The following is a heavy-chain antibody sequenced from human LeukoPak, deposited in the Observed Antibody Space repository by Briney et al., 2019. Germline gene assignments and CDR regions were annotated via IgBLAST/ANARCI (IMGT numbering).Heavy chain of an antibody. CDR1: GFTFSSYA. CDR3: ARSTLYYYDSSGYYYNWFDP. J-gene: IGHJ5*02. CDR2: ISYDGSNK. V-gene: IGHV3-30*04. Sequence: GGSLRLSCAASGFTFSSYAMHWVRQAPGKGLEWVAVISYDGSNKYYADSVKGRFTISRDNSKNTLYLQMNSLRAEDTAVYYCARSTLYYYDSSGYYYNWFDPWGQGTLVTVSS. D-gene: IGHD3-22*01.